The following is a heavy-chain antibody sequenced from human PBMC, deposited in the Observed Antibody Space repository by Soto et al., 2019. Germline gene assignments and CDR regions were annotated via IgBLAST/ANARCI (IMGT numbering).Heavy chain of an antibody. Sequence: SETLSLTCTVSGGSISSGGYYWSWIRQHPGKGLEWIGYIYYSGSTYYNPSLKSRVTISVDTSKNQFSLKLSSVTAADTAVYYCARSSYDYIWGSHFDYWGQGTLVTVSS. J-gene: IGHJ4*02. D-gene: IGHD3-16*01. V-gene: IGHV4-31*03. CDR3: ARSSYDYIWGSHFDY. CDR1: GGSISSGGYY. CDR2: IYYSGST.